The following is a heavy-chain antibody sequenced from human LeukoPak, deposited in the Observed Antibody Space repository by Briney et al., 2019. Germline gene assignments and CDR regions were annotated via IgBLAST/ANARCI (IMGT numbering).Heavy chain of an antibody. CDR1: GYTFTSYE. CDR2: INPNSGGT. D-gene: IGHD3-9*01. J-gene: IGHJ4*02. CDR3: ARGSELRYFDWLLNY. Sequence: ASVKVSCKASGYTFTSYEIKWVRQAPGQGLEWMGWINPNSGGTNYAQKFQGRVTMTRDTSISTAYMELSRLRSDDTAVYYCARGSELRYFDWLLNYWGQGTLVTVSS. V-gene: IGHV1-2*02.